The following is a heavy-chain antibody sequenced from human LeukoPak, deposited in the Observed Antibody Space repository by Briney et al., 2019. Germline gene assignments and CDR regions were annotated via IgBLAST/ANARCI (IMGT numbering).Heavy chain of an antibody. V-gene: IGHV4-4*07. D-gene: IGHD3-22*01. CDR3: ARSYYYDTSGFDY. J-gene: IGHJ4*02. Sequence: ASETLSLTCTVSGGSINNYWSWIRQPAGKGLEWIGRIYTRGSTNYNPSLKSRVSISIHTSKNQFSLRLSSVTATDTAVYYCARSYYYDTSGFDYWGQGTLVTVSS. CDR2: IYTRGST. CDR1: GGSINNY.